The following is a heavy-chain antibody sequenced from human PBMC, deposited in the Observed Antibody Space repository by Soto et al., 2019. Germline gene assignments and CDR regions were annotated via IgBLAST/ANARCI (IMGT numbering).Heavy chain of an antibody. D-gene: IGHD6-19*01. CDR3: ARYEIAVAGTFDY. Sequence: EASVKVSCKASGVTFSSYAISWVRQAPGQGLEWMGGIIPIFGTANYAQKFQGRVTITADESTSTAYMELSSLRSEDTAVYYCARYEIAVAGTFDYWGQGTLVTVSS. J-gene: IGHJ4*02. CDR2: IIPIFGTA. CDR1: GVTFSSYA. V-gene: IGHV1-69*13.